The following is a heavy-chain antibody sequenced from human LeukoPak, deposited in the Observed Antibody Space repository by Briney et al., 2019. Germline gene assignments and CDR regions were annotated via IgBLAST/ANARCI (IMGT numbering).Heavy chain of an antibody. J-gene: IGHJ4*02. V-gene: IGHV3-21*06. D-gene: IGHD1-7*01. CDR3: AVGISGTPLDY. CDR1: GFTFSGHT. CDR2: ISSNSNYI. Sequence: GGSLRLSRAASGFTFSGHTMHWVRQAPGKGLEWVSSISSNSNYIYYADSVKGRFTISRDYAKSSLYPQLNSLRAEDTAVYYCAVGISGTPLDYWGQGALVTVSS.